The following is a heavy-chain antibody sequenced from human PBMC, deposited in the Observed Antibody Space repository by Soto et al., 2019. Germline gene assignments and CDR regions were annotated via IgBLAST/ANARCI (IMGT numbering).Heavy chain of an antibody. CDR1: GFIFSSYG. J-gene: IGHJ4*02. D-gene: IGHD2-15*01. CDR3: AKEVHCGGGSCSWSEGFDY. V-gene: IGHV3-30*18. CDR2: ISYEGSHT. Sequence: QVQLVESGGGVVQPGRSLRLSCAASGFIFSSYGMHWVRQAPGKGLEWVAVISYEGSHTYYADSVKGRFTIPRDNYKNTLYLQMNSLRPEDTAVYYCAKEVHCGGGSCSWSEGFDYWGQGTLLTVSS.